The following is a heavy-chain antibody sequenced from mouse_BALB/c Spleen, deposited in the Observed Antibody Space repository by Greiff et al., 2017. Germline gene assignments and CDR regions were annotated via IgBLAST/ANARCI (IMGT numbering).Heavy chain of an antibody. V-gene: IGHV3-6*02. CDR1: GYSITSGYY. D-gene: IGHD2-1*01. CDR3: AREGGNYAHYYAMDY. Sequence: EVQRVESGPGLVKPSQSLSLTCSVTGYSITSGYYWNWIRQFPGNKLEWMGYISYDGSNNYNPSLKNRISITRDTSKNQFFLKLNSVTTEDTATYYCAREGGNYAHYYAMDYWGQGTSVTVSS. J-gene: IGHJ4*01. CDR2: ISYDGSN.